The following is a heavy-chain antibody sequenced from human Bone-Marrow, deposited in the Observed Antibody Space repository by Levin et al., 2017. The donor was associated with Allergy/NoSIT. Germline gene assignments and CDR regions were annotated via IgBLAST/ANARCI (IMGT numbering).Heavy chain of an antibody. CDR1: GYTFTGYY. V-gene: IGHV1-2*02. D-gene: IGHD3-10*01. CDR3: ARSSRDYYGSGSYAKPFDY. CDR2: INPNSGGT. Sequence: ASVKVSCKASGYTFTGYYMHWVRQAPGQGLEWMGWINPNSGGTNYAQKFQGRVTMTRDTSISTAYMELSRLRSDDTAVYYCARSSRDYYGSGSYAKPFDYWGQGTLVTVSS. J-gene: IGHJ4*02.